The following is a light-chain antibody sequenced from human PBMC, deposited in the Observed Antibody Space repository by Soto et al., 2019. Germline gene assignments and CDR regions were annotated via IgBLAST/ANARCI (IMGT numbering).Light chain of an antibody. CDR1: QSVKTF. Sequence: IVFTQSASTVSLSPGERATLSCRASQSVKTFLVWYQQRPGQAPRLLIHDASHRAAGIPARFSGSGFGTDFTLTISSLEPEDAAVYYCQQRSNWPPITFGQGTRLEIK. J-gene: IGKJ5*01. CDR3: QQRSNWPPIT. CDR2: DAS. V-gene: IGKV3-11*01.